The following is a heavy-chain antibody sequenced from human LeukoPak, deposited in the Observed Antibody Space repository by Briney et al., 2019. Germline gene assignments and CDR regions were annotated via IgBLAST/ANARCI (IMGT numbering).Heavy chain of an antibody. CDR3: ARLPLFSIPTDC. Sequence: PGESLKISCKGSGYTFTSYWIGWVRQMPGKGLEWMGIINPADSDTRYSPSFQGQVTISADKSISTAYLQWSSLKASDSAMYYCARLPLFSIPTDCWGQGTLVTVSS. CDR1: GYTFTSYW. J-gene: IGHJ4*02. D-gene: IGHD2-21*01. V-gene: IGHV5-51*01. CDR2: INPADSDT.